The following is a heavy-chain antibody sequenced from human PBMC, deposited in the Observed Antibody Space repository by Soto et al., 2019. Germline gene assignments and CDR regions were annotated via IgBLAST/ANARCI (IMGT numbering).Heavy chain of an antibody. Sequence: EVQLVESGGGLVQPGGSLRLSCAASGFTFSTYWMHWIRQVPGKGLEWVSRINSDASHTYYADSVKGRFTISRDNAKNTLHLDMNSLRAEDTAVYYCVRDGHCIPTSCDGHWFDAGGQGTLVTVSS. D-gene: IGHD2-2*01. V-gene: IGHV3-74*01. CDR3: VRDGHCIPTSCDGHWFDA. CDR1: GFTFSTYW. J-gene: IGHJ5*02. CDR2: INSDASHT.